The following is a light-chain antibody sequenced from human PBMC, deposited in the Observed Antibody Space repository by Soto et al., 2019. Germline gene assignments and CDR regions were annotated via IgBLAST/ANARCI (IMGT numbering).Light chain of an antibody. CDR2: GAS. CDR1: QSVSSNH. V-gene: IGKV3-20*01. J-gene: IGKJ5*01. Sequence: EIVLTQSPGTLSLSPRERATLSCRASQSVSSNHLAWYQQKPGQAPRLLIYGASNRATGIPDRFSGSGSGTDFTLTISRLEPEDFAVYYCQQYGSSPPSVTFGQGTRLEIK. CDR3: QQYGSSPPSVT.